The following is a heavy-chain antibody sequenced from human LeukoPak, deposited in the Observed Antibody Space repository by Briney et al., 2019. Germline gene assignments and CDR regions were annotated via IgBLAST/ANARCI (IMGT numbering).Heavy chain of an antibody. CDR1: GITLSNYG. CDR3: ARSFNRDGYNLVGLGFDY. D-gene: IGHD5-24*01. J-gene: IGHJ4*02. V-gene: IGHV3-23*01. CDR2: ISDSGGRT. Sequence: GGSLRLSCAVSGITLSNYGMSWVRQAPGKGLEWVAGISDSGGRTNYADSVKGRFTISRDNSKNTLYLQMNSLRAEDTAVYYCARSFNRDGYNLVGLGFDYWGQGTLVTVSS.